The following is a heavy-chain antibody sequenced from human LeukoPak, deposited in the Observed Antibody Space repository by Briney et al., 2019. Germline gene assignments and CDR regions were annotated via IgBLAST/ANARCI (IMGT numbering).Heavy chain of an antibody. V-gene: IGHV1-69*13. D-gene: IGHD7-27*01. CDR2: IIPIFGTA. CDR1: GYTFTSYA. Sequence: SVKVSCKASGYTFTSYAISWVRQAPGQGLEWMGGIIPIFGTANYAQKFQGRVTITADESTSTAYMELSSLRSEDTAVYYCARPTLTGDQLDYWGQGTLVTVSS. J-gene: IGHJ4*02. CDR3: ARPTLTGDQLDY.